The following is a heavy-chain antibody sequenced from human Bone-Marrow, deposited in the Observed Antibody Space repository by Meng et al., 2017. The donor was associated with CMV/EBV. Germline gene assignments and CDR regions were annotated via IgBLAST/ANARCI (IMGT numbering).Heavy chain of an antibody. J-gene: IGHJ4*02. CDR1: GDSVSRKTAT. D-gene: IGHD3-9*01. Sequence: SQTLSLTCAISGDSVSRKTATWHWIRQSPSRGLEWLGRTYYRSEWYNDYAPSVKSRITINPDTSKNQFSLHLNSVTPEDTAVYYCATGPDCDYWGRGTLVTVSS. V-gene: IGHV6-1*01. CDR3: ATGPDCDY. CDR2: TYYRSEWYN.